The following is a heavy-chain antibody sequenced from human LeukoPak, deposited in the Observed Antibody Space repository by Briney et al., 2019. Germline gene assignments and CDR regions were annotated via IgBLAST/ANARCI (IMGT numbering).Heavy chain of an antibody. CDR2: ISSNGGST. CDR3: ARGIAVAGYGYYFDY. V-gene: IGHV3-64*02. J-gene: IGHJ4*02. D-gene: IGHD6-19*01. Sequence: GGSLRPPCAASGFNLRWFVMPWVRQASGKGLEIVSGISSNGGSTYYEDSVNGRFTISRDNSKNTLSLQMGSLRAEDMAVYYCARGIAVAGYGYYFDYWGQGTLVTVSS. CDR1: GFNLRWFV.